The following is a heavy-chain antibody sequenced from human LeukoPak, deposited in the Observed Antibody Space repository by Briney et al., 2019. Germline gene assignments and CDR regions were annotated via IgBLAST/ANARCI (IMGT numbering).Heavy chain of an antibody. V-gene: IGHV3-21*01. J-gene: IGHJ4*02. CDR1: GFTFTNYD. Sequence: GGSLRLSCVASGFTFTNYDINWVRQVPGKGLEWVSSISSSGSFLHYADSVKGRFTISRDNAKNSVSLHMSNLRVEDAAVYYCARDRHGGAFDYWGQGTLVTVSS. CDR2: ISSSGSFL. CDR3: ARDRHGGAFDY. D-gene: IGHD3-16*01.